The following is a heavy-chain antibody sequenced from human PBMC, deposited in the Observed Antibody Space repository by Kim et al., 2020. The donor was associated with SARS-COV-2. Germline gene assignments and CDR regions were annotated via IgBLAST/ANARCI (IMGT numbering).Heavy chain of an antibody. CDR2: GGT. Sequence: GGTNYAQKFQGRVTMTRDTSISTAYMGLSRLRSDDTAVYYCARQTVGISWGQGTLVTVSS. CDR3: ARQTVGIS. J-gene: IGHJ5*02. D-gene: IGHD6-13*01. V-gene: IGHV1-2*02.